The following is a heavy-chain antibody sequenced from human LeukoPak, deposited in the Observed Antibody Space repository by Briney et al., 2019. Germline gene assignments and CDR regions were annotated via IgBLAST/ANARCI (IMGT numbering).Heavy chain of an antibody. D-gene: IGHD6-13*01. CDR2: VSGSGDRM. CDR1: GFTSSSYA. CDR3: AKAAAAPGFDF. J-gene: IGHJ4*02. V-gene: IGHV3-23*01. Sequence: GGSLRLSCAASGFTSSSYALNWVRQAPGKGLEWVATVSGSGDRMYHADSVKGRFTISRDNSKNTIYLQMNSLRAEDTALYYCAKAAAAPGFDFWGQGTLVTVSS.